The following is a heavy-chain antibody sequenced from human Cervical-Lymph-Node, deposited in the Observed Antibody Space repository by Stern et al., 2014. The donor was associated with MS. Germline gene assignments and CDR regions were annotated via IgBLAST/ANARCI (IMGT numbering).Heavy chain of an antibody. J-gene: IGHJ6*02. Sequence: VQLVESGAEVKKPGTSVKVSCTASGGPFSHSATSWVRHAPGQGLEWKGGIVPLFGKPNYAQKFQGRVTITADESTSTAYMDLSSLRSEDTAVYYCASPLTATSVPFGYYGMDVWGQGTTVTVS. CDR3: ASPLTATSVPFGYYGMDV. CDR2: IVPLFGKP. V-gene: IGHV1-69*01. CDR1: GGPFSHSA. D-gene: IGHD4-17*01.